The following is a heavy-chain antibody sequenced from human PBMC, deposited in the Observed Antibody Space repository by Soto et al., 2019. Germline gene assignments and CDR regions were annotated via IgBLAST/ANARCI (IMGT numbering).Heavy chain of an antibody. V-gene: IGHV3-23*01. CDR3: ATWIWSPVTNCFDY. J-gene: IGHJ4*02. Sequence: EVQLLESGGGLVQPGGSLRLSCAASGFTFSSYAMSWVRQAPGKVLEWVSAISGSGGRTYYVDYVKGRFTISRDNSKNTLYLQMNSLRAEDTAVYYCATWIWSPVTNCFDYWGQGTLVTVSS. D-gene: IGHD2-2*03. CDR2: ISGSGGRT. CDR1: GFTFSSYA.